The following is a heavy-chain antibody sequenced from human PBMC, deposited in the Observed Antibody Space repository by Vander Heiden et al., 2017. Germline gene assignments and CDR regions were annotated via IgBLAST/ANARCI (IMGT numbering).Heavy chain of an antibody. CDR2: INYSGST. Sequence: QLQLQESGPGLVKPSETLSLTCTVSGGSISSSSYYWGWIRQPPGKGLEWIGSINYSGSTYYNPSLKSRVTISVDTSKNQFSLKLSSVTAADTAVYYCARRVWIAVAGKFDYWGQGTLVTVSS. J-gene: IGHJ4*02. CDR3: ARRVWIAVAGKFDY. CDR1: GGSISSSSYY. V-gene: IGHV4-39*01. D-gene: IGHD6-19*01.